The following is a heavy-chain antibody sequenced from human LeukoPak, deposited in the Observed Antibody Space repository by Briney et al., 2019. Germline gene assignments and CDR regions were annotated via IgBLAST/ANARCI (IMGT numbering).Heavy chain of an antibody. CDR1: GFTFSSYS. CDR2: ISSRSATI. D-gene: IGHD1-26*01. CDR3: ARVRPTIVGATHSHWYFDL. V-gene: IGHV3-48*01. Sequence: RSGGSLRLSCAASGFTFSSYSMNWVRQAPGKGLEWVSYISSRSATIYYADSVKGRFTISRDNAKNSLYLQMNSLRAEDTAVYYCARVRPTIVGATHSHWYFDLWGRGTLVTVSS. J-gene: IGHJ2*01.